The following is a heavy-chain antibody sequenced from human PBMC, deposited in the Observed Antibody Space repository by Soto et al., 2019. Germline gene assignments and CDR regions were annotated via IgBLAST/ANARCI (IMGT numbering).Heavy chain of an antibody. CDR3: ARVVAAAPVYYGMDV. CDR2: TNPYNGNT. J-gene: IGHJ6*02. V-gene: IGHV1-18*01. Sequence: ASVKVSCKASGFTFTMYGITWVRQAPGQGLEWMGWTNPYNGNTNYAQKFQGRVTMTTDTSTSTGYMELRSLTSDDTAVYYCARVVAAAPVYYGMDVLGQGTTVTVSS. D-gene: IGHD2-15*01. CDR1: GFTFTMYG.